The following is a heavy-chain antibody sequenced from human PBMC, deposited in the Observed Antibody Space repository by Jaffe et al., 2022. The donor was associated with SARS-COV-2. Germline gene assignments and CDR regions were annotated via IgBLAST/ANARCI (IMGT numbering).Heavy chain of an antibody. V-gene: IGHV4-39*01. CDR3: ARLTWELPYYYMDV. CDR1: GGSISSSSYY. D-gene: IGHD1-26*01. CDR2: IYYSGST. Sequence: QLQLQESGPGLVKPSETLSLTCTVSGGSISSSSYYWGWIRQPPGKGLEWIGSIYYSGSTYYNPSLKSRVTISVDTSKNQFSLKLSSVTAADTAVYYCARLTWELPYYYMDVWGKGTTVTVSS. J-gene: IGHJ6*03.